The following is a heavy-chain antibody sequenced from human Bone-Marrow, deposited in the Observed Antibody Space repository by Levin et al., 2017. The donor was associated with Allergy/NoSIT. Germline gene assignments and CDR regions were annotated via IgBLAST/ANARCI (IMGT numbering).Heavy chain of an antibody. D-gene: IGHD1-1*01. CDR2: INPNTGDT. Sequence: GESLKISCKASGYTFTAYSVHWVRQAPGQGLEWMGRINPNTGDTDYAQNFQGRVTMTRDPSISTAYMELSSLGSDDTAVYFCARDRGAVQTGSSDYWGQGTLVTVSS. CDR3: ARDRGAVQTGSSDY. V-gene: IGHV1-2*06. J-gene: IGHJ4*02. CDR1: GYTFTAYS.